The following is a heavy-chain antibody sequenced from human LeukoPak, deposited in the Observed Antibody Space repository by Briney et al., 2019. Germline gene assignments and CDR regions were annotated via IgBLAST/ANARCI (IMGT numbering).Heavy chain of an antibody. V-gene: IGHV3-23*01. CDR3: AKSVSISSGWLGDY. CDR2: ISSSGDNT. Sequence: GGSLRLSCAATGFTFSSCAMSWVRQAPGKGLEWVSSISSSGDNTYYADSVKGRFTISRDNSKNTLYLQMNSLRAEDTAVYCCAKSVSISSGWLGDYWGQGTLVTVSS. D-gene: IGHD6-19*01. CDR1: GFTFSSCA. J-gene: IGHJ4*02.